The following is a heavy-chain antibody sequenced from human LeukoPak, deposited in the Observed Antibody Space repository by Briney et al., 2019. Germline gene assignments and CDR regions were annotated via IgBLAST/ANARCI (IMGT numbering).Heavy chain of an antibody. CDR3: AKLTTS. CDR1: GFTFSSTS. D-gene: IGHD4-11*01. J-gene: IGHJ4*02. V-gene: IGHV3-23*01. CDR2: TVGGGDGT. Sequence: GGSLRLSCAASGFTFSSTSMSWVRQAPGKGLEWAAVTVGGGDGTYYADSVKGRFTISRDNSNNTLYLQMNSLRAEDTAVYYCAKLTTSWGQGNLVTVSS.